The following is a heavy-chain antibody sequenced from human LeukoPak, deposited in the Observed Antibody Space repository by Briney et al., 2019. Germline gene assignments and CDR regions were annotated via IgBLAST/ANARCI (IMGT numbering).Heavy chain of an antibody. CDR2: IYSGGRA. CDR1: GFTVSSNF. D-gene: IGHD1/OR15-1a*01. V-gene: IGHV3-53*01. Sequence: GGSLRLSCAASGFTVSSNFMSWVRQAPGKGLEWVSVIYSGGRAYYADSVKGRFTISRDNAKNSLSLQMNSLRAEDTAVYYCAREALNMYYGMDVWGQGTTVTVSS. J-gene: IGHJ6*02. CDR3: AREALNMYYGMDV.